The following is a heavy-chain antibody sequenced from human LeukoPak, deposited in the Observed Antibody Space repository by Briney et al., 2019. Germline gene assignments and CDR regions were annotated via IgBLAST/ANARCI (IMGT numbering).Heavy chain of an antibody. D-gene: IGHD3-22*01. CDR3: AGAYYYDSSGYYSRPNDAFDI. CDR2: ISTYNDNT. V-gene: IGHV1-18*01. CDR1: GYTFINYG. J-gene: IGHJ3*02. Sequence: ASVKVSCKASGYTFINYGITWVRQAPGQGLEWMGWISTYNDNTNYAQKFQGRVTMNTDTSTSTAYMELRSLRSDDTAVYYCAGAYYYDSSGYYSRPNDAFDIWGQGTMVTVSS.